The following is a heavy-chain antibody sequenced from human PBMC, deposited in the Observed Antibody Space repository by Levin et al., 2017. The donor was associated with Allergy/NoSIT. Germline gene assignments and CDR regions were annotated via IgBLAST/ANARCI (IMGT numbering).Heavy chain of an antibody. V-gene: IGHV4-61*01. J-gene: IGHJ4*02. CDR1: GASVTSDSVY. CDR3: ARDILWVGELLHDF. CDR2: ISYSGYS. D-gene: IGHD3-10*01. Sequence: SETLSLTCTVSGASVTSDSVYWSWIRQPPGKGLEWIGYISYSGYSNYNPSLWSRVTISLDTSKNQISLNMTSIPAADTAVYYCARDILWVGELLHDFWGQGTLVSVSS.